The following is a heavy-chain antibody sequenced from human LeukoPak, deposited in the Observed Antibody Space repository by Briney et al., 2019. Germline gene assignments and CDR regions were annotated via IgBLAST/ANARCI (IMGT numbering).Heavy chain of an antibody. CDR3: AKDRQRTGTTRDFDY. J-gene: IGHJ4*02. CDR2: ISGGGSST. Sequence: GGSLRLSCAASEFVFGAFPMSWIRQAAGKGLEWVSSISGGGSSTYYADSVKGRFTISRDNSKNSLYLQMNSLRAEDTAVYYCAKDRQRTGTTRDFDYWGQGTLVTVSS. V-gene: IGHV3-23*01. D-gene: IGHD1-1*01. CDR1: EFVFGAFP.